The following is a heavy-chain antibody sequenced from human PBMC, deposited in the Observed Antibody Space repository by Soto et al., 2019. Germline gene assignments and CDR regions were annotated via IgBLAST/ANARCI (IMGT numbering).Heavy chain of an antibody. Sequence: QVQLVQSGAEVKKPGSSVQVSCKASGGTFSSYTISWVRQAPGQGLEWMGRIIPILGIANYAQKFQGRVTNTADKSTSTAYMELSSLRSEDTAVYYCARPAPWDDAFDIRGQGTMVTVSS. CDR3: ARPAPWDDAFDI. D-gene: IGHD1-26*01. CDR1: GGTFSSYT. J-gene: IGHJ3*02. V-gene: IGHV1-69*02. CDR2: IIPILGIA.